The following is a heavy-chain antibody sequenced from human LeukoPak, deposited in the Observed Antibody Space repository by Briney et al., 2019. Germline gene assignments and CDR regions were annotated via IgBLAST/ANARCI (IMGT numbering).Heavy chain of an antibody. D-gene: IGHD2-8*01. CDR2: ISDTGATT. Sequence: GGSLRLSCAASGFNFSAFAMHWVRQAPGKGLEWVSAISDTGATTYDADSVKGRFTISRDNSRSTLYLQMNSLRAEDTALYYCAKDTSIGRYCTNGVCSPFDYWGQGTLVTVSS. CDR3: AKDTSIGRYCTNGVCSPFDY. CDR1: GFNFSAFA. J-gene: IGHJ4*02. V-gene: IGHV3-23*01.